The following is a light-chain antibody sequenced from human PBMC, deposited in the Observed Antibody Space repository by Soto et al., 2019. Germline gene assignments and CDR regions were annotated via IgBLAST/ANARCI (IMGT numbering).Light chain of an antibody. CDR1: NSNIGSNT. CDR3: AAWDDSLNDFV. CDR2: SND. V-gene: IGLV1-44*01. Sequence: QSVLTQSPSVSGTPGQRVTISCSGGNSNIGSNTVNWYQQLPGTAPKLLIYSNDQWPSGVPDRFSGSKSGTSASLAISGLQSEDEAYYYWAAWDDSLNDFVFGTGTKLTVL. J-gene: IGLJ1*01.